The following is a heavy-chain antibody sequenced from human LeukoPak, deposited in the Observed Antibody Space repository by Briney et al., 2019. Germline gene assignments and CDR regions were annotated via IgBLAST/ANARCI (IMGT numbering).Heavy chain of an antibody. CDR1: GFAFSSYS. CDR2: ISSSSSYI. D-gene: IGHD6-13*01. V-gene: IGHV3-21*01. CDR3: ARGPYSSSWYDWFDP. J-gene: IGHJ5*02. Sequence: GGSLRLSCAASGFAFSSYSMNWVRQAPGKGLEWVSSISSSSSYIYYADSVKGRFTISRDNAKNSLYLQMNSLRAEDTAVYYCARGPYSSSWYDWFDPWGQGTLVTVSS.